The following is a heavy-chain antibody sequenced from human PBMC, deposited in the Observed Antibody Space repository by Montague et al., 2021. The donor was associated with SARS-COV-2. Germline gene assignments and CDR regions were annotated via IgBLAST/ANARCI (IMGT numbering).Heavy chain of an antibody. CDR3: ARQGDQLLLEYWFDP. D-gene: IGHD2-2*01. CDR1: GGSISSSSYY. CDR2: IDYSGST. J-gene: IGHJ5*02. Sequence: SETLSLTCTVSGGSISSSSYYWGWIREPPGKGLEWIGSIDYSGSTYYXPSVKSRVTISVDTSKNQFSLKLSSVTAADTAVYYCARQGDQLLLEYWFDPWGQGTLVTVSS. V-gene: IGHV4-39*01.